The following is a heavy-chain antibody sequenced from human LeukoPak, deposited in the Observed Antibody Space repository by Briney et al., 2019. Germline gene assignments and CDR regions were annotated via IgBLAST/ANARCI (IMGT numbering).Heavy chain of an antibody. CDR1: GGSISSYY. J-gene: IGHJ4*02. Sequence: SETLSLTCTVSGGSISSYYWSWIRQPPGKGLEWIGYIYYSGSTNYNPSLKSRVTISVDTSKNQFSLKLSSVTAADTAVYYCARGDGAYYYPFDYWGQGTLVTVSS. D-gene: IGHD3-22*01. CDR3: ARGDGAYYYPFDY. CDR2: IYYSGST. V-gene: IGHV4-59*01.